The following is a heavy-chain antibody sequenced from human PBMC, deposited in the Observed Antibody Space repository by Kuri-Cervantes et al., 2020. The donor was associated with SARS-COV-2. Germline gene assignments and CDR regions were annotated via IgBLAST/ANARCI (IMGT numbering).Heavy chain of an antibody. D-gene: IGHD6-6*01. CDR1: GFTFSSYE. V-gene: IGHV3-48*03. Sequence: GESLKISCAASGFTFSSYEMNWVRQAPGKGLECVSYISSSGSTIYYADSVKGRFTISRDNAKNSLYLQMNSLRAEDTAVYYCARGVAARPRQLLDYWGQGTLVTVSS. CDR3: ARGVAARPRQLLDY. J-gene: IGHJ4*02. CDR2: ISSSGSTI.